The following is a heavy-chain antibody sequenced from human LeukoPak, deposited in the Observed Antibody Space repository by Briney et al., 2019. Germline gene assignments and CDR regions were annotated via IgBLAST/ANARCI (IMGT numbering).Heavy chain of an antibody. CDR3: ARVGSSGWYTYYFDY. CDR1: GGSISSYY. Sequence: PSETLSLTCTVSGGSISSYYWSWIRQPPGKGLEWIGYIYYSGSTNYNPSLKSRVTISVDTSKNQFSLKLSSVTAADTAVYYCARVGSSGWYTYYFDYWGQGTLVTVPS. J-gene: IGHJ4*02. V-gene: IGHV4-59*01. CDR2: IYYSGST. D-gene: IGHD6-19*01.